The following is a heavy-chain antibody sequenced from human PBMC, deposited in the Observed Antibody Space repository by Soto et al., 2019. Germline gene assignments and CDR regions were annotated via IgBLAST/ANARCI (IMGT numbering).Heavy chain of an antibody. CDR1: GGSFSGYY. CDR3: ARGRTIGSIAIDY. D-gene: IGHD3-9*01. Sequence: QVQLQQWGAGLLKPSETLSLTCAVYGGSFSGYYWSWIRQPPGKGLEWIGEINHSGSTNYNPSLKSRVTISVDTSKNQFSLKLSSVTAADTAVYYCARGRTIGSIAIDYLGQGTLVTVSS. J-gene: IGHJ4*02. V-gene: IGHV4-34*01. CDR2: INHSGST.